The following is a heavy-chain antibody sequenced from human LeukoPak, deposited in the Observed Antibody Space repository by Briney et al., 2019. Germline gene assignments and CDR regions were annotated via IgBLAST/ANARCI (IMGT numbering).Heavy chain of an antibody. Sequence: ASVRVSCKATSRISWVRQAPGQGLEWMGWIGSYGGDTYYAQKFQGRVTVTTDTSTSTVYMELRSLRSDDTAVYYCARDLWNFYDDSGYYRDFDSWGQGTLVTVSS. V-gene: IGHV1-18*01. CDR2: IGSYGGDT. D-gene: IGHD3-22*01. J-gene: IGHJ5*01. CDR3: ARDLWNFYDDSGYYRDFDS. CDR1: TSR.